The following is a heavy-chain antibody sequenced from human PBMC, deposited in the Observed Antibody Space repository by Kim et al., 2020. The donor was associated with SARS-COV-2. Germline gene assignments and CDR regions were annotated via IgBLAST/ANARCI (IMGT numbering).Heavy chain of an antibody. V-gene: IGHV5-10-1*01. J-gene: IGHJ6*02. CDR2: IDPSDSYT. CDR1: GYSFTSYW. CDR3: AGGDYGDYFYGMDV. Sequence: GESLKISCKGSGYSFTSYWISWVRQMPGKGLEWMGRIDPSDSYTNYSPSFQGHVTISADKSISTAYLQWSSLKASDTAMYYCAGGDYGDYFYGMDVWGQGTTVTVSS. D-gene: IGHD4-17*01.